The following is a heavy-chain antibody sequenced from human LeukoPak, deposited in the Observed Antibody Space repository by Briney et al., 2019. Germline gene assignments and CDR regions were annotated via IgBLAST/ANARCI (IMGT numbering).Heavy chain of an antibody. J-gene: IGHJ4*02. V-gene: IGHV1-69*01. CDR1: GGTFSSYA. Sequence: SVKVSCKASGGTFSSYAISWVRQAPGQGLEWMGGTIPIFGTANYAQKFQGRVTITADESTSTAYMELSSLRSEDTAVYYCARDLLSCSSTSCYTYYFDYWGQGTLVTVSS. CDR3: ARDLLSCSSTSCYTYYFDY. CDR2: TIPIFGTA. D-gene: IGHD2-2*02.